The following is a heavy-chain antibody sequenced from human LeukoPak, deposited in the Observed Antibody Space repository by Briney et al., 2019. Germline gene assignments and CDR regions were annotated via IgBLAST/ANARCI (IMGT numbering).Heavy chain of an antibody. Sequence: GGSLRLSCAASGFTFNNYAMSWVRQAPGKGLEWVSAISGSGGTTYYADSVKGRFTFSRDNSKNTLYLQMNSLRAEDTAVYYCTTRGGSFSIFDYWGQGTLVTVSS. CDR1: GFTFNNYA. J-gene: IGHJ4*02. CDR3: TTRGGSFSIFDY. CDR2: ISGSGGTT. D-gene: IGHD1-26*01. V-gene: IGHV3-23*01.